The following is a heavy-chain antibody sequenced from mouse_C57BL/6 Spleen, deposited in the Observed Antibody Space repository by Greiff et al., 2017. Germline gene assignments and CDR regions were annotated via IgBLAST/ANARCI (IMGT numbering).Heavy chain of an antibody. D-gene: IGHD3-2*02. V-gene: IGHV1-26*01. CDR1: GYTFTDYY. Sequence: EVQLQQSGPELVKPGASVKISCKASGYTFTDYYMNWVKQSHGKSLEWIGDIHPNNGGTSYNQQFKGKATLTVDKSSSTAYMELRSLTSEDSAVDYCARGAQATNYYAMDYWGQGTSVTVAS. CDR2: IHPNNGGT. J-gene: IGHJ4*01. CDR3: ARGAQATNYYAMDY.